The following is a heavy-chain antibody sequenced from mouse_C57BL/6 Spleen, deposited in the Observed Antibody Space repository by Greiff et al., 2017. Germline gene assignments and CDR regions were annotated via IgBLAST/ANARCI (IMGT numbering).Heavy chain of an antibody. Sequence: EVMLVESGGGLVQPGGSLKLSCAASGFTFSDYYMYWVRQTPEKRLEWVAYISNGGGSTYYPDTVKGRFTISRDNAKNTLYLQMSRLKSEDTAMYYCARGGAGHYFDYWGQGTTLTVSS. D-gene: IGHD3-3*01. CDR3: ARGGAGHYFDY. CDR1: GFTFSDYY. CDR2: ISNGGGST. J-gene: IGHJ2*01. V-gene: IGHV5-12*01.